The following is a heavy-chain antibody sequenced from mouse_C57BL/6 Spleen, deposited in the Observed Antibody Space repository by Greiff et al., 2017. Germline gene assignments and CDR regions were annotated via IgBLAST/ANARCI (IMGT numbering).Heavy chain of an antibody. CDR1: GFTFSDYG. V-gene: IGHV5-17*01. Sequence: EVKLMESGGGLVKPGGSLKLSCAASGFTFSDYGMHWVRQAPEKGLEWVAYISSGSSTIYYADTVKGRFTISRDNAKNTLFLQMTSLRSEDTAMYYCARRTGYYFDYWGQGTTLPVSS. CDR2: ISSGSSTI. CDR3: ARRTGYYFDY. D-gene: IGHD4-1*01. J-gene: IGHJ2*01.